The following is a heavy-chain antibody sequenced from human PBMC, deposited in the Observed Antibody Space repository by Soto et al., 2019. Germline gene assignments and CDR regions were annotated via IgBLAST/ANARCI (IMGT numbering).Heavy chain of an antibody. CDR3: ARHRGPTGPNY. Sequence: QLQLQESGPGLVKPSETLSLTCTVSGDSISSNNYYWGWLRQPPGKGLEWIGSMYHSGNTYHNPSLKSRVTISVDTAKNQLSLTLRSVTAADTAVYYCARHRGPTGPNYWGQGTLVTVSS. D-gene: IGHD3-10*01. CDR2: MYHSGNT. J-gene: IGHJ4*02. CDR1: GDSISSNNYY. V-gene: IGHV4-39*01.